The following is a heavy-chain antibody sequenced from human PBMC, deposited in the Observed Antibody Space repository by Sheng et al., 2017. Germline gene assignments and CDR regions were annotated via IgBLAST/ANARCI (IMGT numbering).Heavy chain of an antibody. CDR2: IYGSGGS. D-gene: IGHD2-8*01. Sequence: QVQLQESGPRLVKPSETLSLTCTVSGDSINSYYWTWIRQSAGNGLEWIGRIYGSGGSNYNPSLQSRVAMSVDTSRNQFSLNLTSVTAADTAVYYCARVIGYCTSLSCYHYFDSWGQGTLVTVSS. V-gene: IGHV4-4*07. J-gene: IGHJ4*02. CDR3: ARVIGYCTSLSCYHYFDS. CDR1: GDSINSYY.